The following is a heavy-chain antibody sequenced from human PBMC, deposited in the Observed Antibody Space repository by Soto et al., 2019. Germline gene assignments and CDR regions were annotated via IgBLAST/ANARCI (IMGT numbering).Heavy chain of an antibody. J-gene: IGHJ4*01. CDR3: ASARYDY. Sequence: PSETLSLTCGVFGGSFTSNYWTWIRQPPGKGLEWIGEINHDGNTNYSPSLKSRVTISVDTSKNQFFLRLTSVTAADTAVYYCASARYDYWGHGTLVTVSS. CDR1: GGSFTSNY. D-gene: IGHD6-6*01. V-gene: IGHV4-34*01. CDR2: INHDGNT.